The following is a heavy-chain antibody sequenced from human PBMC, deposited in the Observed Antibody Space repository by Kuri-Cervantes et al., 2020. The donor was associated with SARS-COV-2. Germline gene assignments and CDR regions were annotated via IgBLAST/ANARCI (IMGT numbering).Heavy chain of an antibody. D-gene: IGHD2-21*01. J-gene: IGHJ4*02. Sequence: ASVNDSCKSPETTFPNYDINWVRQATGQGLEWMGMVKTNSGNTLYAQIFQGRVTMTRDTSTSTVYMELSSLTSEDTAIYYCDCATKEGFDSWGRGTLVTVSS. CDR1: ETTFPNYD. CDR3: DCATKEGFDS. CDR2: VKTNSGNT. V-gene: IGHV1-8*01.